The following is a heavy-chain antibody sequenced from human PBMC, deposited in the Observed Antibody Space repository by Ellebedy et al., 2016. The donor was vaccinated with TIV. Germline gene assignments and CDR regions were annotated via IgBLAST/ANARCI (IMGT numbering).Heavy chain of an antibody. D-gene: IGHD3-10*01. J-gene: IGHJ4*02. Sequence: GESLKIPCAASGFTVSNHYMSWVRQAPGKGLECVSIIYSGGSTYYADSVKGRFTISRDNSMNTLYLQMHSLRADDTAVYYCARAATYGPVPFDFWGQGTLVTVSS. V-gene: IGHV3-53*01. CDR3: ARAATYGPVPFDF. CDR1: GFTVSNHY. CDR2: IYSGGST.